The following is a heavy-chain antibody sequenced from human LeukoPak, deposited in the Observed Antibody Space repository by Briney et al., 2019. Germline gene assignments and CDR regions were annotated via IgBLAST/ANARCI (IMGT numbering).Heavy chain of an antibody. D-gene: IGHD5-24*01. J-gene: IGHJ4*02. CDR1: GFTFSSNH. V-gene: IGHV3-7*04. CDR3: TRVGYIDEGIDY. Sequence: GGSLRLSCAVSGFTFSSNHMSWVRQAPGKGLEWVANIKQDGSKKSYVDSVKGRFTISRDNAKNSLYLQMNSLRAEDTAIYYCTRVGYIDEGIDYWGQGTLVTVSS. CDR2: IKQDGSKK.